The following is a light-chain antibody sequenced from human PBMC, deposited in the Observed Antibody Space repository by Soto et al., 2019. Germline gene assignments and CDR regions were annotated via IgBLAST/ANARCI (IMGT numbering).Light chain of an antibody. V-gene: IGKV3-20*01. J-gene: IGKJ1*01. CDR1: QSVSSSY. Sequence: EVVLTQSPATLPLSPGERATLSCRASQSVSSSYLAWYQQKPGQAPRLLIYGASSRATGIPDRFSGSGSGTDFTLTISRLEPEDFAVYYCQQYGSSRWTFGQGTKVDIK. CDR3: QQYGSSRWT. CDR2: GAS.